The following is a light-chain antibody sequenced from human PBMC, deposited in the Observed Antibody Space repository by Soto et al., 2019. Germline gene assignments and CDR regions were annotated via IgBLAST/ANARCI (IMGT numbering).Light chain of an antibody. CDR3: PQSYSNRP. CDR1: QSIGSY. V-gene: IGKV1-39*01. CDR2: AES. J-gene: IGKJ1*01. Sequence: IQMAESPSSLSAGVCGRGTIMWRASQSIGSYLYWYQQKPGKDPRILIYAESSLQSGVQSRFRGSVSGTDFTLIISRLQPEDFATYYCPQSYSNRPLGTGSKVDIK.